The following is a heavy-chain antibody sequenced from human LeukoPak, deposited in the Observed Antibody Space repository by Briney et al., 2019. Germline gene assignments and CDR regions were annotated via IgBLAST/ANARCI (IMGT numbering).Heavy chain of an antibody. Sequence: ASVKVSCKASGYTFTSYDINWVRQATGQGLEWMGWMNPNSGNTGYAQKFQGRVTMTRNTSISTAYMELSSLRSEDTAVYYCARTLSYSYGSAFDYCGQGTLVTVSS. D-gene: IGHD5-18*01. J-gene: IGHJ4*02. CDR2: MNPNSGNT. V-gene: IGHV1-8*01. CDR3: ARTLSYSYGSAFDY. CDR1: GYTFTSYD.